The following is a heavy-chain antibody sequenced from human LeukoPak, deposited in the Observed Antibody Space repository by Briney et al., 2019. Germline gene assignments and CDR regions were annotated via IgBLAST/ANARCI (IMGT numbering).Heavy chain of an antibody. Sequence: PSETLSLTCTVPGGSVSSGSYYWSWIRQPPGKGLEWIGYISHGGSTNYNPSLKSRVTISVDTSNNQFSLKLSSVPAADTSVYYCARRGYADYALFAPWGQGTLVTVSS. CDR3: ARRGYADYALFAP. V-gene: IGHV4-61*01. CDR2: ISHGGST. CDR1: GGSVSSGSYY. D-gene: IGHD4-17*01. J-gene: IGHJ5*02.